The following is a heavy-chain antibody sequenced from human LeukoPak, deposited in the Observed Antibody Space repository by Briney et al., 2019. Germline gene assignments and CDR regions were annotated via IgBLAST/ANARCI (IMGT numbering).Heavy chain of an antibody. V-gene: IGHV1-46*01. CDR3: AREGTFDAFDI. CDR2: INPSGGST. J-gene: IGHJ3*02. Sequence: ASVTVSCKASGYTFTSYYMHWVRQAPGQGLEWMGIINPSGGSTSYAQKFQGRVTMTRDTSTSTVYMELSSLRSEDTAVYYCAREGTFDAFDIWGQGTMVTVSS. CDR1: GYTFTSYY.